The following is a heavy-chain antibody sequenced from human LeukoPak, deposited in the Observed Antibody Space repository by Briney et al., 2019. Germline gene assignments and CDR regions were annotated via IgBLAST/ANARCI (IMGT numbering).Heavy chain of an antibody. J-gene: IGHJ3*02. Sequence: SETLSLTCTVSGGSISSSSYYWHWIRQRPGKGLEWIGTIYYSGTTYYNPSLKSRVTISVDTSRNQFSLKLSSVTATDTAVYYCARMIGDDAFDIWGQGTMVTVSS. CDR1: GGSISSSSYY. V-gene: IGHV4-39*01. CDR2: IYYSGTT. D-gene: IGHD3-22*01. CDR3: ARMIGDDAFDI.